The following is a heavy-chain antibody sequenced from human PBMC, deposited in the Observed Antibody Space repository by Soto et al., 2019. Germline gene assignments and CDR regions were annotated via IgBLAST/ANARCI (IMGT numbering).Heavy chain of an antibody. CDR2: IYPGDSDT. V-gene: IGHV5-51*01. J-gene: IGHJ4*02. Sequence: SLKIACKCYGYSSNTYWIGWVRQMPVKGLEWMGIIYPGDSDTRYMPSFRGLVTISADKSVSSAYLQCSSLKASDNDIYYCARRSTSGGGDYFDYWGQGTLVTFPQ. CDR1: GYSSNTYW. CDR3: ARRSTSGGGDYFDY. D-gene: IGHD2-21*01.